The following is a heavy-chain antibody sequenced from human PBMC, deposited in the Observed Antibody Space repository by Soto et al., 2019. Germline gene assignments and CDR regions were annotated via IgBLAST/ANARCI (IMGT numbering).Heavy chain of an antibody. Sequence: GGSLRLSCAASGFTFSSYEMNWVRQAPGKGLEWVSYISSSGSTIYYADSVKGRFTISRDNAKNSLYLQMNSLRAEDTAVYYCACFPLSPLGLGDLPHWGQGPLATVSS. CDR3: ACFPLSPLGLGDLPH. V-gene: IGHV3-48*03. CDR1: GFTFSSYE. J-gene: IGHJ4*02. D-gene: IGHD3-10*01. CDR2: ISSSGSTI.